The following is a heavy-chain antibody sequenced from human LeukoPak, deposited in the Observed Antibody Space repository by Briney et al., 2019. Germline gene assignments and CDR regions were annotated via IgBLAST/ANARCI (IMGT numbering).Heavy chain of an antibody. J-gene: IGHJ4*02. V-gene: IGHV4-34*08. CDR1: GDTFSGYY. CDR2: INHSGST. D-gene: IGHD4-23*01. CDR3: ARFVVTGEYSFDS. Sequence: SETLSLTCAGYGDTFSGYYWSWIRQPPGKGLEWMGEINHSGSTNYNPSLKSRVSISVDTSKNQFSLKLSSVPAADTAFYYCARFVVTGEYSFDSWGQGSLVTVSS.